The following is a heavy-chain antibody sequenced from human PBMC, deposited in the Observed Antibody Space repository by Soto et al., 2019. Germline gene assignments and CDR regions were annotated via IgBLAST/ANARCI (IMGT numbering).Heavy chain of an antibody. J-gene: IGHJ5*02. CDR1: GGSITSYY. V-gene: IGHV4-59*08. D-gene: IGHD4-17*01. Sequence: PSETLSLTCTVSGGSITSYYWSWIRQPPGKGLEWIGYIYYSGSTNYNPSLKSRVTISVDTSKNQFSLKLNSVTAADTAVYYCARSTPSRSAVTTIRFDPWGQGTLVTVSS. CDR2: IYYSGST. CDR3: ARSTPSRSAVTTIRFDP.